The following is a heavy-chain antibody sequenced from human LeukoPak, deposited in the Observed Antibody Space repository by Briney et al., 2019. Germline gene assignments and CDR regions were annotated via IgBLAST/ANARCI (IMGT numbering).Heavy chain of an antibody. CDR1: GYTFAAYY. J-gene: IGHJ3*02. V-gene: IGHV1-2*02. CDR2: INPNSGGT. D-gene: IGHD1-26*01. Sequence: GASVKVSCKASGYTFAAYYVHWVRQAPGQGLEWMGWINPNSGGTNYAQKFQGRVTMTRDTSISTAYMVLSRLRSDDTAVYYCVRAYSGTYSGAFDIWGQGTMVTVSS. CDR3: VRAYSGTYSGAFDI.